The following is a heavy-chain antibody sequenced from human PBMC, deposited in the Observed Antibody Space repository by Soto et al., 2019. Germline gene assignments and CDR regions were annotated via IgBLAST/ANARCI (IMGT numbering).Heavy chain of an antibody. Sequence: QVQLVQSGAEVKKPGASVKVSCKASGYTFTSYYMHWVRQAPGQGLEWMGIINPSGGSTSYAQKFRGRGTMTRDTSTSTVYMELSSLRSEDTAVYYCAREGIAAAGYNWFDPWGQGTLVTVSS. D-gene: IGHD6-13*01. CDR2: INPSGGST. CDR3: AREGIAAAGYNWFDP. V-gene: IGHV1-46*03. CDR1: GYTFTSYY. J-gene: IGHJ5*02.